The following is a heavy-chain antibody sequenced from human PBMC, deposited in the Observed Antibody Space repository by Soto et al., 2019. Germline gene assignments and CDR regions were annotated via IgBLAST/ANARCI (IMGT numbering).Heavy chain of an antibody. CDR2: IFHTGTT. CDR3: ARGQRFSDWFDP. J-gene: IGHJ5*02. D-gene: IGHD3-3*01. CDR1: GDSLISIYH. V-gene: IGHV4-38-2*01. Sequence: SETLSLTCAVSGDSLISIYHWAWIRQPPGRNLEWIASIFHTGTTYYTPSLKSRVTVSIDTSKNQFSLRLTSVTAADSAVYFCARGQRFSDWFDPWGQGTLVTVSS.